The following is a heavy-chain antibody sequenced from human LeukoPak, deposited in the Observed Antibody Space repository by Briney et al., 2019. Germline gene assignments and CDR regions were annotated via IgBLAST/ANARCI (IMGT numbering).Heavy chain of an antibody. CDR3: ARDRGRGYYYYYMDV. Sequence: PGGSLGLSCAASGFTFSSYAMHWVRQAPGKGLEWVAVISYDGSNKYYADSVKGRFTISRDNSKNTLYLQMNSLRAEDTAVYYCARDRGRGYYYYYMDVWGKGTTVTVSS. CDR2: ISYDGSNK. J-gene: IGHJ6*03. CDR1: GFTFSSYA. D-gene: IGHD3-10*01. V-gene: IGHV3-30-3*01.